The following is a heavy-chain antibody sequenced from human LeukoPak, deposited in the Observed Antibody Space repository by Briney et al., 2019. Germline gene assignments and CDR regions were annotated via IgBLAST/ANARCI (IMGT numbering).Heavy chain of an antibody. CDR3: ARAYDDFWSGYNNY. D-gene: IGHD3-3*01. CDR1: LVTPCVSL. CDR2: IKQDGSEK. V-gene: IGHV3-7*01. J-gene: IGHJ4*02. Sequence: GALRLSSAPSLVTPCVSLICCVCATPGERRGRVANIKQDGSEKYYVDSVKGRFTISRDNAKNSLYLQMNSLRAEDTAVYYCARAYDDFWSGYNNYWGQGTLVTVSS.